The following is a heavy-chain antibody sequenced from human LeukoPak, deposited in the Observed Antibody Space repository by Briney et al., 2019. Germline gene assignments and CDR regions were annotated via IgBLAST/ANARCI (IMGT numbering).Heavy chain of an antibody. CDR2: ISSSSSYI. Sequence: GGSLRLSCAASGFTFSSYSMNWVRQAPGKGLEWGSSISSSSSYIYYADSVKGRFTISRDNAKNSLYLQMNSLRAEDTAVYYCARVPRVIAVAGTIEDYWGQGTLVTVSS. V-gene: IGHV3-21*01. J-gene: IGHJ4*02. CDR1: GFTFSSYS. D-gene: IGHD6-19*01. CDR3: ARVPRVIAVAGTIEDY.